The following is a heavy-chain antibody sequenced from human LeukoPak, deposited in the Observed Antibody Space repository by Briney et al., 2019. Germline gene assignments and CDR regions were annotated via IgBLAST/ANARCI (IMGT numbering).Heavy chain of an antibody. CDR3: ARGLKRFGVGASTPNDY. Sequence: ASVKVSCKASGGTFSSSAISWVRQAPGQGLEWMRWMNPNSGNTGYAQKFQGRVTMTRNTSISTAYMELSSLRSEDTAVYYCARGLKRFGVGASTPNDYWGQGTLVTVSS. D-gene: IGHD3-10*01. CDR2: MNPNSGNT. V-gene: IGHV1-8*02. CDR1: GGTFSSSA. J-gene: IGHJ4*02.